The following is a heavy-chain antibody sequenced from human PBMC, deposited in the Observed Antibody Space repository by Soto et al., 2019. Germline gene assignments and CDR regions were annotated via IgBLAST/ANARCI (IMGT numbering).Heavy chain of an antibody. CDR3: ARAFGGNYYYYYMDV. CDR1: GYTFTSYY. D-gene: IGHD3-16*01. V-gene: IGHV1-46*03. J-gene: IGHJ6*03. Sequence: GASVKVSCKASGYTFTSYYMHWVRQAPGQGLEWMGIINLSGGSTSYAQKFQGRVTMTRDTSTSTVYMELSSLRSEDTAVYYCARAFGGNYYYYYMDVWGKGTTVTV. CDR2: INLSGGST.